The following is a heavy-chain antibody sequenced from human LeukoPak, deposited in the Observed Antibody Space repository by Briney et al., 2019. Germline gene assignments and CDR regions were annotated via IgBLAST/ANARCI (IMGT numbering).Heavy chain of an antibody. Sequence: ASVKVSCKASGYIFTSYGFSWVRQAPGQGLEWMGWISAYNGNTNYAQNLQGRVTMTTDASTSTAYMELRSLRSDDSAVYCCARAVDEYSIYFDYWGQGTLVTVSS. D-gene: IGHD6-6*01. CDR1: GYIFTSYG. V-gene: IGHV1-18*01. CDR2: ISAYNGNT. CDR3: ARAVDEYSIYFDY. J-gene: IGHJ4*02.